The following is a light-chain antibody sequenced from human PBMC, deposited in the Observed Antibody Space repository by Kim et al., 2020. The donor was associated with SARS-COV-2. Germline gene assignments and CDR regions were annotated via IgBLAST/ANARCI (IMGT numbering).Light chain of an antibody. CDR2: GNN. J-gene: IGLJ3*02. CDR1: TSNIGKTY. V-gene: IGLV1-47*02. CDR3: AAWDDTLSARV. Sequence: ELTQPPSASGTPGQSVTISCSGRTSNIGKTYVYWYQQLPGTAPRLLIYGNNQRPSGVPDRFSGSKSGTSASLAISGLRSEDEADYYCAAWDDTLSARVFGGGTQLTV.